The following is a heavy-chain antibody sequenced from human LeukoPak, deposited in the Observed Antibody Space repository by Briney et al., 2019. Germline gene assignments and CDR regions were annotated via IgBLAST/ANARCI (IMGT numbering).Heavy chain of an antibody. J-gene: IGHJ4*02. Sequence: PGGSLRLSCAASGFTFSSYAMHWVRQAPGKGLEWVAVISYDRSNKYYADSVKGRFTISRDNSKNTLYLQMNSLRAEDTAVYYCARAATIVVVIAYYFDYWGQGTLVTVSS. D-gene: IGHD3-22*01. V-gene: IGHV3-30-3*01. CDR1: GFTFSSYA. CDR2: ISYDRSNK. CDR3: ARAATIVVVIAYYFDY.